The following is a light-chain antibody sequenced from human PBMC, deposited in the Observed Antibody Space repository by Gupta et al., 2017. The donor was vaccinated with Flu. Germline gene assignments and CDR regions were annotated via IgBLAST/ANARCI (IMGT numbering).Light chain of an antibody. CDR2: EDT. CDR1: RLGDNY. CDR3: QAWDSTTGGV. Sequence: GKTASITCSGDRLGDNYASWYQQKPGQSPVLVIYEDTKRPAGIPERFSGSNSGNTATLTISGTQAMDEADYYCQAWDSTTGGVFGTGTEVTVL. V-gene: IGLV3-1*01. J-gene: IGLJ1*01.